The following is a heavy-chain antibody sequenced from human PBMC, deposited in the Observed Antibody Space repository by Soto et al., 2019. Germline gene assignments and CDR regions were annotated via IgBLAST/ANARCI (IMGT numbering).Heavy chain of an antibody. V-gene: IGHV3-48*02. CDR2: ISSSGSDI. Sequence: EVQLVESGGGLVQPGGSLRLSCAASGFSFSTHYMNWVRQAPGKGLEWVSCISSSGSDIYYTDSVKGRFTISRDNAKNALYLQMNILRDEDTAVYYCARDFKDGMAVATFDYWGQGAMVTVSS. CDR3: ARDFKDGMAVATFDY. J-gene: IGHJ4*02. CDR1: GFSFSTHY. D-gene: IGHD2-15*01.